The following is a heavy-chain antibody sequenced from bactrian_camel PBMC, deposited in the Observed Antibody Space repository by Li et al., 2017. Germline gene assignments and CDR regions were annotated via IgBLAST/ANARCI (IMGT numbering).Heavy chain of an antibody. CDR1: TWKYSTYC. CDR3: AAESAEFCKGLVVAAPSSVSY. V-gene: IGHV3S53*01. Sequence: HVQLVESGGGSVQAGGSLRLSCARSTWKYSTYCMGWFRQAPGKEREWVAGIDSDGTTSYTDSVKDRFTLSVDNAKNTVYLQMNRLQPEDTAMYYCAAESAEFCKGLVVAAPSSVSYWGRGTQVTVS. CDR2: IDSDGTT. J-gene: IGHJ4*01. D-gene: IGHD6*01.